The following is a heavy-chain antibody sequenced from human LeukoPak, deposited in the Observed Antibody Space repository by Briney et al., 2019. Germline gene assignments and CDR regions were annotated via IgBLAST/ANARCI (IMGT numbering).Heavy chain of an antibody. CDR1: GFTFSSYW. D-gene: IGHD5-18*01. CDR2: INSDGSST. CDR3: ARMGGAGYSYSLDY. J-gene: IGHJ4*02. V-gene: IGHV3-74*01. Sequence: GGSLRLSCAASGFTFSSYWMHWVRQAPGKGLVWVSRINSDGSSTSYAGSVKGRFTISRDNAKNTLYLQMNSLRAEDTAVYYCARMGGAGYSYSLDYWGQGTLVTVSS.